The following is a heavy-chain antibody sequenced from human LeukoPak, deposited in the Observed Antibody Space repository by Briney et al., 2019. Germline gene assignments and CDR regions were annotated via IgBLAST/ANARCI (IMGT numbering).Heavy chain of an antibody. D-gene: IGHD3-10*01. CDR3: AKGDGYPGSGSEKRGLDY. CDR2: ISYHGRNK. J-gene: IGHJ4*02. Sequence: PGGSLRLSCAASRFIFSSYDMHWVRQAPGKGLEWVAAISYHGRNKYYADSVKGRFTISRDNSENTLYLQMNSLRPEDTAVYYCAKGDGYPGSGSEKRGLDYWGQGTLVAVAS. CDR1: RFIFSSYD. V-gene: IGHV3-30*18.